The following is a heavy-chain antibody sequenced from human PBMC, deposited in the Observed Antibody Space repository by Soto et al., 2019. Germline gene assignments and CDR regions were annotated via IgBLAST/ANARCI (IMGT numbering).Heavy chain of an antibody. Sequence: SETLSLTCTVSGGSISSSSYYWGWIRQPPGKGLEWIGSIYYSGSTYYNPSLKSRVTISVDTPKNQFSLKLSSVTAADTAVYYCAKLRGGLKGFDLWGRGTLVTVSS. CDR1: GGSISSSSYY. V-gene: IGHV4-39*01. CDR2: IYYSGST. J-gene: IGHJ2*01. CDR3: AKLRGGLKGFDL. D-gene: IGHD3-16*01.